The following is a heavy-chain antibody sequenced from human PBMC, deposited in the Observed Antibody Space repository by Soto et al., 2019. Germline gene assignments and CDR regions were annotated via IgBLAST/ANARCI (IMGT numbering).Heavy chain of an antibody. V-gene: IGHV3-15*07. CDR1: GFTFSNAW. CDR3: TTENPHYYDSSGYYYSGMGFDY. Sequence: GGSLRLSCAASGFTFSNAWMNWVRQAPGKGLEWVGRIKSKTDGGKTDYAAPVKGRFTISRDDSKNTLYLQMNSLKTEDTAVYYCTTENPHYYDSSGYYYSGMGFDYWGQGTLVTVSS. D-gene: IGHD3-22*01. CDR2: IKSKTDGGKT. J-gene: IGHJ4*02.